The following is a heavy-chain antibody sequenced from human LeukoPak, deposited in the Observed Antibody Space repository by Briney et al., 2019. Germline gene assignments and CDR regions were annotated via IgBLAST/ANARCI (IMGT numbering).Heavy chain of an antibody. CDR1: GYTFISYG. D-gene: IGHD6-13*01. Sequence: ASVKVSCKASGYTFISYGISWVRQAPGQGLEWMGWISAYNGNTNYAQKLQGRVTMTTDTSTSTAYMELRSLRSDDTAVYYCARDLVAAAGGYKWFDPWGQGTLVTVSS. J-gene: IGHJ5*02. CDR2: ISAYNGNT. CDR3: ARDLVAAAGGYKWFDP. V-gene: IGHV1-18*01.